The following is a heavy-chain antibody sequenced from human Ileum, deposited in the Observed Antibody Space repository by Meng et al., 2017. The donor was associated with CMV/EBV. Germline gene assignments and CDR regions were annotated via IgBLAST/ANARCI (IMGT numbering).Heavy chain of an antibody. V-gene: IGHV3-23*01. D-gene: IGHD5-24*01. CDR3: ARDRTADGYNAWTFDY. Sequence: EVQLLESGGGLVQPGGSLRLSCAASGFIFSDYAMTWVRQAPGKGLEWVSGTPGSGFTSYYSDSVKGRFTISRDNSKNTVSLQMHSLRAEDTAVYYCARDRTADGYNAWTFDYWGQGILVTVSS. J-gene: IGHJ4*02. CDR1: GFIFSDYA. CDR2: TPGSGFTS.